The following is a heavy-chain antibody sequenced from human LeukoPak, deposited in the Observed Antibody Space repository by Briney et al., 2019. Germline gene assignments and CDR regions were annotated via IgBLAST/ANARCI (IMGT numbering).Heavy chain of an antibody. CDR1: GDTVSNNSVA. Sequence: SQTLSLTCALSGDTVSNNSVAWNWIRHSPSRGLEWLVMTYYRSKWYNDYAVSVKSRITINPETAKNQFSLQLNSVTPEDTAVYYCARDMDYYGSGNYYNSRWFDRWGQGTLVTVSS. D-gene: IGHD3-10*01. J-gene: IGHJ5*02. CDR2: TYYRSKWYN. V-gene: IGHV6-1*01. CDR3: ARDMDYYGSGNYYNSRWFDR.